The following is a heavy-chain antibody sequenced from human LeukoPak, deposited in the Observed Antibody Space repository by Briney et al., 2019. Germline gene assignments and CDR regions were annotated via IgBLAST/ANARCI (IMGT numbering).Heavy chain of an antibody. D-gene: IGHD5-24*01. CDR1: GFNITSNY. Sequence: GGSLRLSCAASGFNITSNYMNWVRQAPGKGLEWVAIIYSGGFTYYRDSEKGRFTIYRDNSKNTVYLQMNSLRVEDTAVYYCAREGMGYFDSWGQGTLVTVSS. J-gene: IGHJ4*02. CDR3: AREGMGYFDS. V-gene: IGHV3-66*01. CDR2: IYSGGFT.